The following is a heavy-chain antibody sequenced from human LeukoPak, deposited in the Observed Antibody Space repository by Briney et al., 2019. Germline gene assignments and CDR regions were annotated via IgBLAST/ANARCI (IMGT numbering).Heavy chain of an antibody. V-gene: IGHV4-59*01. D-gene: IGHD3-22*01. CDR3: ARVSYDSSGYYGTNAFDI. CDR2: IYYSGST. CDR1: GGSISSYY. Sequence: NPSETLSLTCTVSGGSISSYYWSWIRQPPGKGLERIGYIYYSGSTNYNPSLKSRVTISVDTSKNQFSLNLSSVTAADTAEYYCARVSYDSSGYYGTNAFDIWGQGTMVTVSS. J-gene: IGHJ3*02.